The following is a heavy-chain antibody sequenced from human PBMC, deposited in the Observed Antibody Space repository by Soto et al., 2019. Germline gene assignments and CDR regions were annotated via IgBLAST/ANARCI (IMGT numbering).Heavy chain of an antibody. CDR1: GDSITGXH. V-gene: IGHV4-59*01. CDR3: AXSAIVXXXXNTWFDP. D-gene: IGHD1-26*01. CDR2: IYYRGST. J-gene: IGHJ5*02. Sequence: QVHLQESGPGLVKASETLSLTCTVSGDSITGXHXNXXRQPLGKPLEWIGYIYYRGSTNYNPSLKSRLTLSVDTSKNQIFLRLNSVTAADTAVYYCAXSAIVXXXXNTWFDPWGQGILVTVSS.